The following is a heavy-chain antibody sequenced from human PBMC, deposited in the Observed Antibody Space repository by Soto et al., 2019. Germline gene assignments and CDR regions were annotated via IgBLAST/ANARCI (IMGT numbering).Heavy chain of an antibody. CDR1: GGSFSGYY. CDR2: INHSGST. CDR3: ASGRLRESDEHYYSDY. Sequence: SETLSLTCAVYGGSFSGYYWSWIRQPPGKGLEWIGVINHSGSTNYNPSLKSRVTISVDTSKNQFSLKLSSVTAADTAVYYCASGRLRESDEHYYSDYWGQGTLVTVSS. D-gene: IGHD4-17*01. V-gene: IGHV4-34*01. J-gene: IGHJ4*02.